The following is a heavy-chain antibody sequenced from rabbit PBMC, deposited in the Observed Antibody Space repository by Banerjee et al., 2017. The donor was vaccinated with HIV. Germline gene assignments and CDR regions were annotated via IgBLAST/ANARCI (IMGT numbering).Heavy chain of an antibody. J-gene: IGHJ4*01. CDR2: IDPVFRST. CDR3: VRSSSGHVINL. V-gene: IGHV1S47*01. Sequence: QEQLVETGGGLVQPGGSLTLSCKASGFDFSSYGVSWVRQAPGKGLEWIGYIDPVFRSTYYASWVNGRFTISSHNAQNTLYLQLNSLTAADTATYFCVRSSSGHVINLWGPGTLVTVS. CDR1: GFDFSSYG. D-gene: IGHD1-1*01.